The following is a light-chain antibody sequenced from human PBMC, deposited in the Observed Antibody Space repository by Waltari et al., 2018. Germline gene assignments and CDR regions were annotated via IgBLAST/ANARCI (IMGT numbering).Light chain of an antibody. CDR2: STS. CDR1: PGPATSGYY. CDR3: LVYYGGAQLV. V-gene: IGLV7-43*01. J-gene: IGLJ2*01. Sequence: HTVVTQQPSLTVSPGGTVTLTCASTPGPATSGYYPNRFQQKPGQAPRAMTYSTSNKHSWAPARFAGSLLGGRGALTLSCVQPEDEAEYYGLVYYGGAQLVFGGGSKLTVL.